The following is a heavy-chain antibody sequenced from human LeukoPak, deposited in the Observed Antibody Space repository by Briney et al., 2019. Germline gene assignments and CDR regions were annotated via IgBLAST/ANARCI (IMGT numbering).Heavy chain of an antibody. CDR1: GFTFSSYE. Sequence: GGSLRLSCAASGFTFSSYEMNWVRQAPGKGLEWVSYISSGGGTIYYADSVKGRFTISRDNAKNSLYLQMNSLRAEDTAVYYCAKGVASSGYYFPFDYWGQGTLVTVSS. J-gene: IGHJ4*02. V-gene: IGHV3-48*03. CDR2: ISSGGGTI. D-gene: IGHD3-22*01. CDR3: AKGVASSGYYFPFDY.